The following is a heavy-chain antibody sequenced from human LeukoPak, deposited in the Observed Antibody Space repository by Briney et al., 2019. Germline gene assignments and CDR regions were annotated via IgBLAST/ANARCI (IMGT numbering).Heavy chain of an antibody. CDR1: GGSISSYYW. CDR2: IYWNGDK. D-gene: IGHD4-17*01. CDR3: AHTQSYGDYVSWYFDL. Sequence: TLSLTCTVSGGSISSYYWSWIRQPPGKALEWLALIYWNGDKRYSPSLKSKLTITKDTSKNQVVLTMTSMDPVDTGTYYCAHTQSYGDYVSWYFDLWGRGTLVTVSS. V-gene: IGHV2-5*01. J-gene: IGHJ2*01.